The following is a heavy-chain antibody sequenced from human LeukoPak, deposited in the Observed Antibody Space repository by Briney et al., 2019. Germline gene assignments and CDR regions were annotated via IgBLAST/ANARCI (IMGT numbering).Heavy chain of an antibody. V-gene: IGHV4-4*07. J-gene: IGHJ6*03. D-gene: IGHD5-18*01. CDR2: ISTSGST. CDR3: ARGTSIGYYYFYFYYMDV. Sequence: SETLSLTCTVSGGSTTGYHWTWVRQPAGKGLEWIGRISTSGSTTYSPSLRSRATMSVDTAQSQFSLTLTSVTAADTAVYYCARGTSIGYYYFYFYYMDVWGKGTTVTVSS. CDR1: GGSTTGYH.